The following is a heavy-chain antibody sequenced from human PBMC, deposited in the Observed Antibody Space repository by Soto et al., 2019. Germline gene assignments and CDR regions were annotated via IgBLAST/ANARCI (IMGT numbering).Heavy chain of an antibody. CDR1: GGSISSGDYY. J-gene: IGHJ4*02. D-gene: IGHD6-19*01. CDR2: IYYSGSP. V-gene: IGHV4-30-4*01. Sequence: SETLSLTCTVSGGSISSGDYYWSWIRQPPGKGLEWIGYIYYSGSPTYNPSLESRVTISVDTSTNQFSLKLSSVTAADTAVYYCASHPHNNGWYYYWGQGTLVTVSS. CDR3: ASHPHNNGWYYY.